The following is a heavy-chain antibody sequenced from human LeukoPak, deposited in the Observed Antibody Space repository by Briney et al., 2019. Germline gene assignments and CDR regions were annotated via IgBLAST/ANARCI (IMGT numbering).Heavy chain of an antibody. CDR3: ARESESSGWYDY. CDR1: GFMFHDYA. V-gene: IGHV3-43*02. CDR2: ISGDGGST. D-gene: IGHD6-19*01. J-gene: IGHJ4*02. Sequence: GGSLGLSCAAPGFMFHDYAIRWVRQAPGKGLEWVSLISGDGGSTFYADSVKGRFTISRDNSKNSLYLQMNSLRSDDTALYYCARESESSGWYDYWGQGTLVTVSS.